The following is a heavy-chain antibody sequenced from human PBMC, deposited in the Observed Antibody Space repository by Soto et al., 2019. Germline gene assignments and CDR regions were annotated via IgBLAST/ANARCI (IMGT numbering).Heavy chain of an antibody. V-gene: IGHV4-31*03. Sequence: SETLSFTCTVSGGSISSGGYYWSWIRQHPGKGLVWSGYIYYSGSTYYDPSLKSRVTISVDTSKNQFSLKLSSVTAADTAVYYCARGNAYYYDSSGYPGSDAFDIWGQGTMVTVSS. J-gene: IGHJ3*02. CDR2: IYYSGST. D-gene: IGHD3-22*01. CDR1: GGSISSGGYY. CDR3: ARGNAYYYDSSGYPGSDAFDI.